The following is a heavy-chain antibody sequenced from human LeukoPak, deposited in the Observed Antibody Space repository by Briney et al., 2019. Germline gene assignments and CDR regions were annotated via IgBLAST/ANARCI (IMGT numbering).Heavy chain of an antibody. D-gene: IGHD3-10*01. CDR1: GFTFSSYS. Sequence: PGGSLRLSCAASGFTFSSYSMNWVRQAPGKGLEWVSSISSSSSYIYYADSVKGRFTISRDNAKNSLYLQMNSLRAEDTAVYYCARGGPYYGSGNHHWGQGTLVTVSS. V-gene: IGHV3-21*01. CDR3: ARGGPYYGSGNHH. CDR2: ISSSSSYI. J-gene: IGHJ5*02.